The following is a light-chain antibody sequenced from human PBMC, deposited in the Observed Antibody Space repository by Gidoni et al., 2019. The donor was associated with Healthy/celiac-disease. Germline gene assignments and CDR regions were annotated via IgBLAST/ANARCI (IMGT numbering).Light chain of an antibody. Sequence: DIQMTQSPSSLSASVGDRVTITCRASQSISSYLNWYQQKPGKAPKLLIYAASSLQSGVPSRFSGSGSGTDFTLTISSLQPEDFATYYCQQSYSTPQXVXQGTKVEIK. CDR2: AAS. V-gene: IGKV1-39*01. J-gene: IGKJ1*01. CDR1: QSISSY. CDR3: QQSYSTPQX.